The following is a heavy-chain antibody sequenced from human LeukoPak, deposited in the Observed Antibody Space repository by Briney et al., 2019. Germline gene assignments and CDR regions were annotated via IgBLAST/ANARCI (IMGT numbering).Heavy chain of an antibody. CDR1: GGSFSGYY. D-gene: IGHD3-9*01. J-gene: IGHJ6*02. Sequence: SETLSLTCAVYGGSFSGYYWSWIRQPPGKGLEWIGEINHSGSTNYNPSLKSRVTISVDTSKNQFSLKLSSVTAADTAVYYRAREAIRYHYYYYGMDVWGQGTTVTVSS. V-gene: IGHV4-34*01. CDR2: INHSGST. CDR3: AREAIRYHYYYYGMDV.